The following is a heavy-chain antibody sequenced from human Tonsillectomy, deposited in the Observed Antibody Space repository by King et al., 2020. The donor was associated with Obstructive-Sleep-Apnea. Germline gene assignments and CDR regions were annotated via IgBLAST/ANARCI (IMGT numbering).Heavy chain of an antibody. Sequence: PLQESGPGLVKPSQTLSLTCTVSGGSISSGDYYWSWIRQPPGQGLEWIGYIYYSGSTYYNPSLKSRVTISVDTSKNQFSLKLSSVTAADTAVYYCARECSSTSCYYYYGMDVWGQGTTVTVSS. CDR1: GGSISSGDYY. CDR2: IYYSGST. CDR3: ARECSSTSCYYYYGMDV. J-gene: IGHJ6*02. V-gene: IGHV4-30-4*01. D-gene: IGHD2-2*01.